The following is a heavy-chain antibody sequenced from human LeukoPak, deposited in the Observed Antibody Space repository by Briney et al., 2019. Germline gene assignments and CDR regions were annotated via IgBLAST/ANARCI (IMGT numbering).Heavy chain of an antibody. Sequence: GESLKISCKSSGYTFTKLWIAWVRQMPGKGLEWMGTIYPGDSDTTYNPSFEGQVTMSADTSINTAYLQWNNLKASDTAMYYCAKEKGIVGANLAYDLWGQGTMVTVSS. CDR2: IYPGDSDT. D-gene: IGHD1-26*01. V-gene: IGHV5-51*01. J-gene: IGHJ3*01. CDR3: AKEKGIVGANLAYDL. CDR1: GYTFTKLW.